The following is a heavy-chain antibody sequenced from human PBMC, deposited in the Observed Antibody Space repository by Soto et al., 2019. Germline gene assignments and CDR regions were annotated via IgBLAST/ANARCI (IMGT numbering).Heavy chain of an antibody. CDR3: AKGRYDLWRGGGSIDE. CDR2: INWSGVKI. J-gene: IGHJ4*02. D-gene: IGHD3-3*01. Sequence: EVQLVESGGGLVQPGRSLRLSCAASGFIFDDYAMYWVRQVPGKGLEWVSGINWSGVKIGYADSVKGRFTISRDTANNSLYLQMNSLRREDTALYYCAKGRYDLWRGGGSIDEWGQGTLVTVSS. CDR1: GFIFDDYA. V-gene: IGHV3-9*01.